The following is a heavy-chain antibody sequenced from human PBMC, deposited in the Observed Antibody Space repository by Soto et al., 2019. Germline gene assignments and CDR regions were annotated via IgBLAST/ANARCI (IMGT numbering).Heavy chain of an antibody. D-gene: IGHD3-9*01. J-gene: IGHJ2*01. V-gene: IGHV4-4*07. Sequence: QVLLQDSGPGLVKPSETLSLPCTVSGVSITPYFWSWIRQPAGEAPEWLGHIYASGRTTYNPSLKSPVTMFVTQTQVSLRLTSVTAADTAVYYCARHFDVDPSLDHYYFDLWGRGALVTVSS. CDR3: ARHFDVDPSLDHYYFDL. CDR1: GVSITPYF. CDR2: IYASGRT.